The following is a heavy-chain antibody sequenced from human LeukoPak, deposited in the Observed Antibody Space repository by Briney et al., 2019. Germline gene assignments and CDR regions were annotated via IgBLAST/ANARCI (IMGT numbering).Heavy chain of an antibody. CDR1: GFTFDDNA. CDR2: ISWNSGSI. J-gene: IGHJ4*02. CDR3: AKSRIQLWFTTPLDY. D-gene: IGHD5-18*01. Sequence: SGGSLRLSCAAFGFTFDDNAMPGVGQAPGKALGWCSGISWNSGSIGYADSVKGRFTISRDNAKNSLYLQMNSLRAEDTALYYCAKSRIQLWFTTPLDYWGQGTLVTVSS. V-gene: IGHV3-9*01.